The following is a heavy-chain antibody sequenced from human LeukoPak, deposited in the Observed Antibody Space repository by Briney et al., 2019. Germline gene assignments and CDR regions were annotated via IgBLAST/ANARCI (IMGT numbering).Heavy chain of an antibody. Sequence: SETLSLTCTVSGGSISSYYWSWIRQPPGRGLEWIGYIYYSGSTNYNPSLKSRVTISVDTSKSQFSLKLSSVTAADTAVYYCARGGYSYGYVGYWGQGTVVTVSS. CDR3: ARGGYSYGYVGY. D-gene: IGHD5-18*01. J-gene: IGHJ4*02. CDR2: IYYSGST. CDR1: GGSISSYY. V-gene: IGHV4-59*01.